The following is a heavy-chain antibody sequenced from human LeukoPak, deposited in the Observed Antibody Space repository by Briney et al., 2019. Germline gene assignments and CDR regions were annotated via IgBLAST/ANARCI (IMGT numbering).Heavy chain of an antibody. CDR3: AKYFASGSYYKLPH. J-gene: IGHJ1*01. CDR1: GFTFSSYA. D-gene: IGHD3-10*01. Sequence: GGSLRLSSAASGFTFSSYAMSWVRQAPGKGLEWVSTISGSGAYTYYADSVKGRFTISRDNSKNTLYLQMNSLRAEDTAVYYCAKYFASGSYYKLPHWGQGTLVTVSS. CDR2: ISGSGAYT. V-gene: IGHV3-23*01.